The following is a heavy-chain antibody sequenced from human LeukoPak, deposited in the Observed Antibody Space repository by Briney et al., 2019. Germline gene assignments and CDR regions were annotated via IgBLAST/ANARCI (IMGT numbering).Heavy chain of an antibody. CDR2: IYYTGIT. J-gene: IGHJ5*02. CDR1: GGSISSSSYY. Sequence: SETLSLTCTVSGGSISSSSYYWSWVRQPPGKGLEWIGYIYYTGITNYNPSLKSRVTISVDTSKNQFSMKLYSVTAADTAVYYCATGLSGTVWFDPWGQGTLVTVSS. CDR3: ATGLSGTVWFDP. V-gene: IGHV4-61*01. D-gene: IGHD1-20*01.